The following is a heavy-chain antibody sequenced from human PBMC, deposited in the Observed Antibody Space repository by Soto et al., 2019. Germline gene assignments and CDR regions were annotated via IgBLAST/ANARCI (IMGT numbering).Heavy chain of an antibody. Sequence: LSLPCTVSGGSISSYYFSWIRQPPVKLLDWIGDIYYSGSTNYNPSLKSRVTISVDTSKNQFSLKLSSVTAADTAAYYCARVKYDFWSGYYLGGDNGYYYYGMDVWGQGTTVTVSS. CDR1: GGSISSYY. CDR3: ARVKYDFWSGYYLGGDNGYYYYGMDV. D-gene: IGHD3-3*01. CDR2: IYYSGST. J-gene: IGHJ6*02. V-gene: IGHV4-59*01.